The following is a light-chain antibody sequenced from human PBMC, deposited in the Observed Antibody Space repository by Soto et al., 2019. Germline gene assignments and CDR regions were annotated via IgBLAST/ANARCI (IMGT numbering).Light chain of an antibody. V-gene: IGKV3-15*01. CDR3: QPYDDWPET. J-gene: IGKJ1*01. Sequence: EKVMTQSPATLSVSPGERATLSCRASQSVSSYLAWYQQKPGQAPRLLIYDASTRATGVPARFSGSGSGTEFNLTISRLQSEDLAVYYCQPYDDWPETFGQGTKVEIK. CDR1: QSVSSY. CDR2: DAS.